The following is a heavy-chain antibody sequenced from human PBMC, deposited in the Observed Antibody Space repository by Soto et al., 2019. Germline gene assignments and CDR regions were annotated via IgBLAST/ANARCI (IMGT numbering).Heavy chain of an antibody. D-gene: IGHD2-15*01. J-gene: IGHJ5*02. Sequence: PSETLSLTCTVSGDSISSGDYYWSWIRQPPGKGLEWIGYIYYSGNTYYNPSLKSRVTMSVDTSKNQFSLKLTSVTAGDTAVYYCAKVSVVAATEDWFDPWGQGTLVTVSS. CDR2: IYYSGNT. V-gene: IGHV4-30-4*02. CDR1: GDSISSGDYY. CDR3: AKVSVVAATEDWFDP.